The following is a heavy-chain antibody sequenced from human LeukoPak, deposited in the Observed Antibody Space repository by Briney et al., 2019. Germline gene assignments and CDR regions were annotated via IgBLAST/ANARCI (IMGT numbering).Heavy chain of an antibody. J-gene: IGHJ6*02. CDR3: ASVYLYGMDV. CDR1: GGTFSSYA. CDR2: INPSGGST. D-gene: IGHD2-8*01. Sequence: ASVTVSCTASGGTFSSYAISWVRQAPGQGLEWMAIINPSGGSTNYAQKFQGRVTMTRDTPTNTVYMELSSLRTEDTAVYYCASVYLYGMDVWGQGTTVTVSS. V-gene: IGHV1-46*01.